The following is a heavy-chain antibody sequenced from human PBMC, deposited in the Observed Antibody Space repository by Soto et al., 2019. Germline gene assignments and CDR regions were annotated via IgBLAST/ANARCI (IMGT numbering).Heavy chain of an antibody. CDR3: AREGITPGYYYGMDV. D-gene: IGHD1-20*01. J-gene: IGHJ6*02. CDR2: INHSGST. V-gene: IGHV4-34*01. Sequence: QVQLQQWGAGLLKPSETLSLTCAVYGGSFSGYYWSWIRQPPGKGLEWIGEINHSGSTNYNPSLKSRVTISVDTSKNQFSLKLSSVTAADTAVYYCAREGITPGYYYGMDVWGQGTTVTVSS. CDR1: GGSFSGYY.